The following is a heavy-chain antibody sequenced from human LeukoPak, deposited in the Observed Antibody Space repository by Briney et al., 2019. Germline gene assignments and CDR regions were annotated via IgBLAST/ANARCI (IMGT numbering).Heavy chain of an antibody. J-gene: IGHJ4*02. CDR3: ARAQAQAYGSGSYYIPVISGSDY. CDR2: IRYDGSNK. CDR1: GFTFSSYS. Sequence: GGSLRLSCAASGFTFSSYSMNWVRQAPGKGLEWVAFIRYDGSNKYYADSVKGRFTISRDNSKNTLYLQMNSLRSEDTAVYYCARAQAQAYGSGSYYIPVISGSDYWGQGTLVTVSS. V-gene: IGHV3-30*02. D-gene: IGHD3-10*01.